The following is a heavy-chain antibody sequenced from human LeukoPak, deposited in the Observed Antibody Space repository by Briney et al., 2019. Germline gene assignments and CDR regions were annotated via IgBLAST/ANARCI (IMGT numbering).Heavy chain of an antibody. J-gene: IGHJ6*03. CDR2: IIPIFGTA. CDR3: ARALVGATLYYYYMDV. V-gene: IGHV1-69*05. CDR1: GYTFTKYG. D-gene: IGHD1-26*01. Sequence: AASVKVSCKASGYTFTKYGITWVRQAPGQGLEWMGGIIPIFGTANYAQKFQGRVTITTDESTSTAYMELSSLRSEDTAVYYCARALVGATLYYYYMDVWGKGTTVTVSS.